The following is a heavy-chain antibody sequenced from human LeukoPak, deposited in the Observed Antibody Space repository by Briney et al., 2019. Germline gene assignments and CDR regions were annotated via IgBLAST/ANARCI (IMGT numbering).Heavy chain of an antibody. V-gene: IGHV3-7*01. CDR2: IKQDGSEK. D-gene: IGHD6-13*01. CDR3: ARDGGTAAAGRSLDY. CDR1: GFTFSSYW. J-gene: IGHJ4*02. Sequence: PGGSLRLSCAASGFTFSSYWMSWVRQAPGKGLEWVANIKQDGSEKYYVDSVKGRFTISRDNAKNSLYLQMNSLRAEDTAIYYCARDGGTAAAGRSLDYWGQGTLVTVSS.